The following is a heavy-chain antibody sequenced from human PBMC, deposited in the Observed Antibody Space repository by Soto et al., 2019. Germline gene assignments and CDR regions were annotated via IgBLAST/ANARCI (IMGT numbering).Heavy chain of an antibody. D-gene: IGHD3-22*01. Sequence: ASVKVSCKASGYTFTSYGISWVRQAPGQGLEWMGWISAYNGNTNYAQKLQGRVTMTTDTPTSTAYMELRSLRSDDTAVYYCARSDSSGYRVLYFDYWGQGTLVTVSS. V-gene: IGHV1-18*01. CDR3: ARSDSSGYRVLYFDY. CDR1: GYTFTSYG. CDR2: ISAYNGNT. J-gene: IGHJ4*02.